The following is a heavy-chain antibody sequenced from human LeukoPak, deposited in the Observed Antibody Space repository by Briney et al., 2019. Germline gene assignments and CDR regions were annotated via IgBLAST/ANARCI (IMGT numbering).Heavy chain of an antibody. Sequence: SETLSPTCTVSGGSISSSSYYWGWIRQPPGKGLEWIGSIYYSGSTYYNPSLKSRVTISVDTSKNQFSLKLSSVTAADTAVYYCARIVLVAALPYFDYWGQGTLVTVSS. CDR3: ARIVLVAALPYFDY. D-gene: IGHD2-15*01. J-gene: IGHJ4*02. CDR1: GGSISSSSYY. CDR2: IYYSGST. V-gene: IGHV4-39*07.